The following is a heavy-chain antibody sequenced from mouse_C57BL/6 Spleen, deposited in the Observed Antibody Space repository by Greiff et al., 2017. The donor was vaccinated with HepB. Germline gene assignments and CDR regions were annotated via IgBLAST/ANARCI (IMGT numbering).Heavy chain of an antibody. CDR2: IYPGDGDT. J-gene: IGHJ4*01. CDR3: ARSGLSAMDY. CDR1: GYAFSSSW. V-gene: IGHV1-82*01. Sequence: VQLQHSGPELVKPGASVKISCKASGYAFSSSWMNWVKQRPGKGLEWIGRIYPGDGDTNYNGKFKGKATLTADKSSSTAYMQLSSLTSEDSAVYFCARSGLSAMDYWGQGTSVTVSS. D-gene: IGHD3-1*01.